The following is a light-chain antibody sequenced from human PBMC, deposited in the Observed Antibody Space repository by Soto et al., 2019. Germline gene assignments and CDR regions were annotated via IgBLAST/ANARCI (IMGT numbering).Light chain of an antibody. CDR1: SSDVGGYNY. J-gene: IGLJ2*01. CDR2: DVS. V-gene: IGLV2-14*01. Sequence: QSALTQPASVSGSPGQSITISCTGTSSDVGGYNYVSWYQQHPGKAPKFMIYDVSNRPSGVSNRFSGSKSGNTASLTISGLQAEDEADYYCSSYTSRSNVVFGGGTQLTVL. CDR3: SSYTSRSNVV.